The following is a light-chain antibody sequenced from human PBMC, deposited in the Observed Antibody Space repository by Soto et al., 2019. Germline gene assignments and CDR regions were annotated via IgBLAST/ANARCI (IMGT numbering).Light chain of an antibody. V-gene: IGLV2-14*01. Sequence: SVLTQPASVSGSPGQSLTISCTGTPGDIGFYNYVSWYQQYPGNAPKLLIYGVTNRPSGISSRFSGSKSGSTASLTISGLRDEDEADYYCSSYSNSSLYFFGSGTKV. CDR2: GVT. CDR3: SSYSNSSLYF. CDR1: PGDIGFYNY. J-gene: IGLJ1*01.